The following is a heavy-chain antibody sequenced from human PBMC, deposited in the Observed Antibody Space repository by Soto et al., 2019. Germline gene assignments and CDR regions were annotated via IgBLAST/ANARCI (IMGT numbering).Heavy chain of an antibody. Sequence: EVQLVESGGGLVKPGGSLRLSCAASGFTFSSYSMNWVRQAPGKGLEWVSSISSSSSYIYYADSVKGRFTISRDNAKNSLYLQMNSLRAEDTAVYYCASGNIVATISETLYYYYYGMDVWGQGTTVTVSS. J-gene: IGHJ6*02. CDR1: GFTFSSYS. D-gene: IGHD5-12*01. CDR3: ASGNIVATISETLYYYYYGMDV. V-gene: IGHV3-21*01. CDR2: ISSSSSYI.